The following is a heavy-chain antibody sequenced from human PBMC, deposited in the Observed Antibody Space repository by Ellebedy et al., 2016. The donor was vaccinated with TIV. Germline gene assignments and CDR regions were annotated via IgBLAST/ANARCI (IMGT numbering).Heavy chain of an antibody. D-gene: IGHD3-22*01. CDR1: EFTFNNHW. CDR3: ARTYYYDSSGYYLAY. J-gene: IGHJ4*02. CDR2: IKQDGSEK. Sequence: PGGSLRLSCVASEFTFNNHWMSWVRQAPGKGLEWVANIKQDGSEKNYGDSVKGRFTISRDNAENSLYLQMNSLRAEDTAVYYCARTYYYDSSGYYLAYWGQGTLVTVSS. V-gene: IGHV3-7*03.